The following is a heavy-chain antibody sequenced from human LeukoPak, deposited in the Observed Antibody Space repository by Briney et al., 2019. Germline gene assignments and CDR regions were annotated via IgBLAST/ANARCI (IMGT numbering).Heavy chain of an antibody. D-gene: IGHD2-15*01. CDR1: GFTVSSDY. Sequence: GGSLRLSCAASGFTVSSDYMSWVRQAPGKGREWVSVIYSGGSTYYADSVEGRFTVSRDNSKNTLYLQMNSLRAEDTAVYYCARVVGYCSGGSCYPDYFDYWGQGTLVTVSS. V-gene: IGHV3-53*01. J-gene: IGHJ4*02. CDR2: IYSGGST. CDR3: ARVVGYCSGGSCYPDYFDY.